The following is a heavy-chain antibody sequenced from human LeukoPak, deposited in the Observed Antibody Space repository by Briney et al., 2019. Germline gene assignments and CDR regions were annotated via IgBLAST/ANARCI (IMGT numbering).Heavy chain of an antibody. V-gene: IGHV4-30-4*08. Sequence: KPSETLSLTCTVSGGSTRSSYYYWGWIRQPPGKGLEWIGYIYYSGSTYYNPSLKSRVTISVDTSKNQFSLKLSSVTAADTAVYYCARDVVLDAFDIWGQGTMVTVSS. CDR2: IYYSGST. CDR3: ARDVVLDAFDI. CDR1: GGSTRSSYYY. D-gene: IGHD2-21*01. J-gene: IGHJ3*02.